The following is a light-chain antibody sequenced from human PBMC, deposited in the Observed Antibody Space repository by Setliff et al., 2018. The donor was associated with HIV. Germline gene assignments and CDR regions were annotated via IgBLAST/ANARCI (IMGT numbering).Light chain of an antibody. CDR1: SSDIGRYNL. V-gene: IGLV2-23*01. J-gene: IGLJ1*01. CDR2: QAT. Sequence: QSALAQPASVSGSPGQSITISCTGTSSDIGRYNLVSWYQQYPGKAPKLMIYQATKRPSGVANRFSGSKSGNTASLTISGLQAEDEADYYCCSNTGSNPYVFGSGTKATVL. CDR3: CSNTGSNPYV.